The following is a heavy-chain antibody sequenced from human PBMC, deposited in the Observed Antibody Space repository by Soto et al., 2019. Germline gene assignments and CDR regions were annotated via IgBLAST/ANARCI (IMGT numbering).Heavy chain of an antibody. CDR3: AEGRAITVFGVITPFDS. J-gene: IGHJ4*02. Sequence: EVQLLESGGDFKQPGGSLRLSCEGSGFNFSNYALNWVRQAPGKRLEWVSVISGNSGTTYYAASVQGQFTISRDNSKKTLYLQRNSLRSDVTAVYYCAEGRAITVFGVITPFDSWGQGTLVTVSS. V-gene: IGHV3-23*01. D-gene: IGHD3-3*01. CDR1: GFNFSNYA. CDR2: ISGNSGTT.